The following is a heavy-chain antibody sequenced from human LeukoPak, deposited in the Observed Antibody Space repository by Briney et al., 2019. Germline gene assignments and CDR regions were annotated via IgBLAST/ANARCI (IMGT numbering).Heavy chain of an antibody. CDR3: ASSGYGDEGNWFDP. V-gene: IGHV1-8*01. CDR1: GDTFTSYD. J-gene: IGHJ5*02. D-gene: IGHD4-17*01. Sequence: ASVKVSCKASGDTFTSYDINWVRQATGQGLEWMGRMNPNSGNTGYAQKFQGRVTMTRNTSISTAYMELSSLRSEDTAVYYCASSGYGDEGNWFDPWGQGTLVTVSS. CDR2: MNPNSGNT.